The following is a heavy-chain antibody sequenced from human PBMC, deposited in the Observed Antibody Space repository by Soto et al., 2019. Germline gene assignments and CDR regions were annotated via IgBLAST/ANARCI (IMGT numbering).Heavy chain of an antibody. D-gene: IGHD6-6*01. J-gene: IGHJ6*02. V-gene: IGHV3-53*02. Sequence: EVQLVETGGGLIQPGGSLRLSCAASGFTVSSNYMSWVRQAPGRGLEWVSVIYSGGSTYYADSVKGRFTISRDNSKNTLYLQMNSLRAEDTAVYYCARGTPSMYGMDVWGQGTTVTVSS. CDR2: IYSGGST. CDR3: ARGTPSMYGMDV. CDR1: GFTVSSNY.